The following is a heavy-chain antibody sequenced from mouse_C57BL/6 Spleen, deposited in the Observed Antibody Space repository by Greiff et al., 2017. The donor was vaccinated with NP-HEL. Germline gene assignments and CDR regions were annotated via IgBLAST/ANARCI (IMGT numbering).Heavy chain of an antibody. CDR3: TALSYDYGFAY. Sequence: VQLHQSGAELVRPGASVKLSCTASGFNIKDDYMHWVKQRPEQGLEWIGWIDPENGDTEYASKFQGKATITADTSSNTAYLQLSSLTSEDTAVYYCTALSYDYGFAYWGQGTLVTVSA. CDR2: IDPENGDT. D-gene: IGHD2-4*01. V-gene: IGHV14-4*01. CDR1: GFNIKDDY. J-gene: IGHJ3*01.